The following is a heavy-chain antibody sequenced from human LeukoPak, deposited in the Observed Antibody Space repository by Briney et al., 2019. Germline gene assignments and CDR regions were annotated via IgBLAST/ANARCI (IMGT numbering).Heavy chain of an antibody. CDR3: ARDNSVRDEAWWFNP. V-gene: IGHV1-46*01. J-gene: IGHJ5*02. CDR2: ISPSGGST. CDR1: GYTFTSNY. Sequence: ASVKVSCKAFGYTFTSNYMHWVRQTPGQEPEWMGVISPSGGSTTYAQKFQGRVTLTRDMSTSTDYLELSSLRSEDTAVYYCARDNSVRDEAWWFNPWGQGTLVTVSS. D-gene: IGHD5-24*01.